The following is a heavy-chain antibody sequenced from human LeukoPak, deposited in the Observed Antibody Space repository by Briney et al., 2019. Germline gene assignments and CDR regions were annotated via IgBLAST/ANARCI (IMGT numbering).Heavy chain of an antibody. D-gene: IGHD6-6*01. J-gene: IGHJ4*02. CDR3: ARDLGEDSSSSYLF. CDR2: IYHSGST. CDR1: GGSISSGGYY. V-gene: IGHV4-30-2*01. Sequence: SQTLSLTCTVSGGSISSGGYYWSWIRQPPGKGLEWIGYIYHSGSTYYNPSLKSRVTISVDRSKNQFSLKLSSVTAADTAVYYCARDLGEDSSSSYLFWGQGTLVTVSS.